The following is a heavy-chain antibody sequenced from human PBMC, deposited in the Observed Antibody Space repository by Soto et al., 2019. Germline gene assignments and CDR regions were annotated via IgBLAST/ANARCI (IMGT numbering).Heavy chain of an antibody. CDR3: AREVVGGTWWYGMDV. CDR2: TNPNSDGT. CDR1: GYTFTGYY. J-gene: IGHJ6*02. D-gene: IGHD1-26*01. Sequence: ASVKVSCKASGYTFTGYYMHWVRQAPGQGLERMGWTNPNSDGTSYVHKFQGRGTMTRDTSSTTAYMELSRLRSVDTAVYYCAREVVGGTWWYGMDVWGQGTTVTVSS. V-gene: IGHV1-2*02.